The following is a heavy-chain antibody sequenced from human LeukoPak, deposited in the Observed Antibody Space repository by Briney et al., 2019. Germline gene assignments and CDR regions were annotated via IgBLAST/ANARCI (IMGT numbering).Heavy chain of an antibody. D-gene: IGHD3-22*01. J-gene: IGHJ3*02. Sequence: GGSLRLSCAASGFTFSSYSMNWVPQAPGKGLEWFSSISSSSSYIYYADSVKGRFTISRDNAKNSLYLQMNSLRAEDTAVYYCARVVDYDSSGYPRINDAFDIWGQGTMVTVSS. V-gene: IGHV3-21*01. CDR1: GFTFSSYS. CDR2: ISSSSSYI. CDR3: ARVVDYDSSGYPRINDAFDI.